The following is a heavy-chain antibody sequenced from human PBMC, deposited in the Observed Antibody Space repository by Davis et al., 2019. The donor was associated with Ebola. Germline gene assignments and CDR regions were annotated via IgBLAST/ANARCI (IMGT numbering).Heavy chain of an antibody. CDR1: GDSISSSNW. V-gene: IGHV4-4*02. Sequence: MPSETLSLTCAVSGDSISSSNWWSWVRQPPGKGLEWIGEISQSGSTNYNPSLKSRVTISVDKSKNQFSLKLSSVTAADTAVYYCTRTTRDSGWFIDFWGRGTLVTVSS. CDR2: ISQSGST. D-gene: IGHD6-19*01. J-gene: IGHJ4*02. CDR3: TRTTRDSGWFIDF.